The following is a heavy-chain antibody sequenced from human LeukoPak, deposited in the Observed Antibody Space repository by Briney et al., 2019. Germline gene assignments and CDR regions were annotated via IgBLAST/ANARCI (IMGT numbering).Heavy chain of an antibody. CDR1: GFTFDDYA. D-gene: IGHD3-22*01. CDR3: ARVGDYYDSSGYSHGFDY. J-gene: IGHJ4*02. V-gene: IGHV3-9*01. CDR2: ISWNSGSI. Sequence: PGGSLRLSCAASGFTFDDYAMHWVRQAPGKGLEWVSGISWNSGSIGYADSVKSRFTISRDNAKNSLYLQMNSLRAEDTAVYYCARVGDYYDSSGYSHGFDYWGQGTLVTVSS.